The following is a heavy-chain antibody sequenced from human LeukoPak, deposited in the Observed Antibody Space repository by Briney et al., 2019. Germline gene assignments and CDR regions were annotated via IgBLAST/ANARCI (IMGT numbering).Heavy chain of an antibody. CDR3: ARGDPALDY. Sequence: SETLSLTCAVYGGSFSGYYWSWIRQPPGKGLEWIGEINHSGSTNYNPSLKSRVTISVDTSKNQLSLKLSSVTAADTAVYYCARGDPALDYWGQGTLVTVSS. CDR1: GGSFSGYY. V-gene: IGHV4-34*01. J-gene: IGHJ4*02. CDR2: INHSGST.